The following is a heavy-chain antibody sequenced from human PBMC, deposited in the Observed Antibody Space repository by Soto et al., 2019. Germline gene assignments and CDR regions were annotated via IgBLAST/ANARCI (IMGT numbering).Heavy chain of an antibody. CDR1: GFRVTDSA. CDR3: ARHQGYLYGSNSIED. V-gene: IGHV3-73*02. J-gene: IGHJ4*01. Sequence: EVQLVESGGGLVQPGGSLKLSCAASGFRVTDSAMDWVRQAAGKGLEWVGRIRSKGNIHATTYGESVKGRFSISRDESQNMVYLQMNSLKIEDTAVYYCARHQGYLYGSNSIEDWGQGTLLTVSS. D-gene: IGHD3-10*01. CDR2: IRSKGNIHAT.